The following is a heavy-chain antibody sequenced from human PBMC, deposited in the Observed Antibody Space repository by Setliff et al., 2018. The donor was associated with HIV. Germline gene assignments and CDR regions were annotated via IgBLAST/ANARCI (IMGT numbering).Heavy chain of an antibody. CDR2: IYYSGST. J-gene: IGHJ5*02. V-gene: IGHV4-39*07. CDR1: GGSISVSSHY. Sequence: SETLSLTCTVSGGSISVSSHYWGWIRQPPGKGLEWIGSIYYSGSTSYNPSLKSRVTMSVDTSKKQFSLKLISVTAADTATYYCTADRASVWYGHWGQGTLVTVSS. CDR3: TADRASVWYGH. D-gene: IGHD6-19*01.